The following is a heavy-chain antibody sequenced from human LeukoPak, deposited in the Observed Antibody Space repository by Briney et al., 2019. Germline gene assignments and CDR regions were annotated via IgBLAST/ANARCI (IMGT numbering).Heavy chain of an antibody. CDR1: GDSIDSRSYY. Sequence: SETLSLTCTVSGDSIDSRSYYWDWIRQPPGKGLEWIGNLYYGGSTHYNPSLKSRVTISVDTSKNQFSLKLSSVTAADTAVYYCASSPASSGWYGGWFDPWGQGTLVTVSS. CDR2: LYYGGST. J-gene: IGHJ5*02. CDR3: ASSPASSGWYGGWFDP. D-gene: IGHD6-19*01. V-gene: IGHV4-39*01.